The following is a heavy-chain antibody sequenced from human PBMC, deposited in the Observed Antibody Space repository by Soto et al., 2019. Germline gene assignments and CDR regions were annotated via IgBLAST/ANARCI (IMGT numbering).Heavy chain of an antibody. CDR1: GFTFSSYS. Sequence: LRLSCAASGFTFSSYSMNWVRQAPGKGLEWVSSISSSSSYIYYADSVKGRFTISRDNAKNSLYLQMNSLRAEDTAVYYCARVGIAVDLGYYYGMDVWGQGTTVTVSS. CDR3: ARVGIAVDLGYYYGMDV. D-gene: IGHD6-19*01. V-gene: IGHV3-21*01. J-gene: IGHJ6*02. CDR2: ISSSSSYI.